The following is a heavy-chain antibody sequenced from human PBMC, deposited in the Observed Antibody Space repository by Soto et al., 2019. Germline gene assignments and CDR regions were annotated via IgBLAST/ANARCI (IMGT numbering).Heavy chain of an antibody. Sequence: GGSLRLSCAASGFTVSSNYMSWVRQAPGKGLEWVSVIYSGGSTYYADSVRGRFTISRDNSKNTLYLQMNSLRAEDTAVYYCAKTKAVAGDVSYYYGMDVWGQGTTVTVSS. V-gene: IGHV3-53*01. D-gene: IGHD6-19*01. J-gene: IGHJ6*02. CDR2: IYSGGST. CDR1: GFTVSSNY. CDR3: AKTKAVAGDVSYYYGMDV.